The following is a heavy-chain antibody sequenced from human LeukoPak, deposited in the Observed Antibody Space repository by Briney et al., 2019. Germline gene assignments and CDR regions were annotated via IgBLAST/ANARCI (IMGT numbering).Heavy chain of an antibody. CDR2: INSDGSST. J-gene: IGHJ2*01. CDR3: ARGGGSSSPSSRYFDL. V-gene: IGHV3-74*01. CDR1: GFTLSSYW. Sequence: LSGGSLRLSCAASGFTLSSYWMHWVRKAPGKGLVWVSRINSDGSSTSYADSVTGRFTISRDNAKNTLYLQMSSLRAEDTAVYYCARGGGSSSPSSRYFDLWGRGTLVTVSS. D-gene: IGHD6-6*01.